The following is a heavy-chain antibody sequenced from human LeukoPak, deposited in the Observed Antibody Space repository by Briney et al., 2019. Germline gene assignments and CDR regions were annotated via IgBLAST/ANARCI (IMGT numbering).Heavy chain of an antibody. CDR1: GFTFGSYS. V-gene: IGHV3-48*02. CDR2: ISSSSGSTI. J-gene: IGHJ4*02. CDR3: AKDGSPGYSSSWYGRDASDI. D-gene: IGHD6-13*01. Sequence: GGSLRLPCAASGFTFGSYSMNWVRQAPGKGLEWLSYISSSSGSTIFYADSVKGRFTISRDNAKNSLYLQMNSLRDEDTAVYYCAKDGSPGYSSSWYGRDASDIWGQGTLVTVSS.